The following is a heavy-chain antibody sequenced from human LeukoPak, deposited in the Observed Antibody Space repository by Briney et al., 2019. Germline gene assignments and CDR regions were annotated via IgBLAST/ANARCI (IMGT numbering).Heavy chain of an antibody. D-gene: IGHD4-17*01. Sequence: ASVKVSCKTSGYTFTDYYMHWARQAPGQGLEWMGWINPKSGATNYAQKFQGRVTMTRDTSISTAYLELTRLTSDDTAMYYCARVGTTDYWGQGTLVTVSS. J-gene: IGHJ4*02. CDR3: ARVGTTDY. CDR1: GYTFTDYY. V-gene: IGHV1-2*02. CDR2: INPKSGAT.